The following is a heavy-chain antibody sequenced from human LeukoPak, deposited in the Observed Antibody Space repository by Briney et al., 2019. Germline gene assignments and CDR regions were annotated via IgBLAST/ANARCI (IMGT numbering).Heavy chain of an antibody. CDR2: ISGSGGST. V-gene: IGHV3-23*01. CDR3: AKAIAAAGIRYYGMDV. J-gene: IGHJ6*02. D-gene: IGHD6-13*01. Sequence: GGSLRLSCAASGFIFSSYAMSWVRQAPGKGLEWVSAISGSGGSTYYADSVKGRFTISRDNSKNTLYLQMNSLRAEDTAVYYCAKAIAAAGIRYYGMDVWGQGTTVTVSS. CDR1: GFIFSSYA.